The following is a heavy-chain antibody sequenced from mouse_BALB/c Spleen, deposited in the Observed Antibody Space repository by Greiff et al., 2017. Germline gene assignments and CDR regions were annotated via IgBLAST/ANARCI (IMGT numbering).Heavy chain of an antibody. J-gene: IGHJ2*01. D-gene: IGHD4-1*01. CDR3: TRRGTHWYYFDY. Sequence: EVQLVESGTVLARPGASVKMSCKASGYTFTSYWMHWVKQRPGQGLEWIGAIYPGNSDTSYNQKFKGKAKLTAVTSTSTAYMELSSLTNEDSAVYYCTRRGTHWYYFDYWGQGTTLTVSS. V-gene: IGHV1-5*01. CDR2: IYPGNSDT. CDR1: GYTFTSYW.